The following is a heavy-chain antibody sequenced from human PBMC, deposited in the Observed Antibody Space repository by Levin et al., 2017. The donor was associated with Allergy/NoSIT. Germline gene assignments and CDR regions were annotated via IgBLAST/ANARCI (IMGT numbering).Heavy chain of an antibody. CDR3: ARDHGYSYGDFDY. CDR2: ISSSGSTI. Sequence: LSLTCAASGFTFSDYYMSWIRQAPGKGLEWVSYISSSGSTIYYADSVKGRFTISRDNAKNSLYLQMNSLRAEDTAVYYCARDHGYSYGDFDYWGQGTLVTVSS. CDR1: GFTFSDYY. D-gene: IGHD5-18*01. J-gene: IGHJ4*02. V-gene: IGHV3-11*01.